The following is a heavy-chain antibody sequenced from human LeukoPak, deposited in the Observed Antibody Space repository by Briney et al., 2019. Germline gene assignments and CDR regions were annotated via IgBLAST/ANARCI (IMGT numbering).Heavy chain of an antibody. J-gene: IGHJ6*03. Sequence: GGSLRLSCAASGFTFDDYTTHWVRQAPGKGLEWVSLISWDGGSTYYADSVKGRFTISRDNSKNSLYLQMNSLRTEDTALYYCAKGRTGIQLDYYYMDVWGKGTTVTVSS. CDR1: GFTFDDYT. V-gene: IGHV3-43*01. CDR2: ISWDGGST. CDR3: AKGRTGIQLDYYYMDV. D-gene: IGHD5-18*01.